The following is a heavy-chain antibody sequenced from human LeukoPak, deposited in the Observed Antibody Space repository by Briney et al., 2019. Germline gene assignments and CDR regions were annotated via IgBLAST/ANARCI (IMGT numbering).Heavy chain of an antibody. V-gene: IGHV4-34*01. Sequence: SETLSLTCAVYGGSFSGYYWSWIRQPPGKGLEWIGEINHSGSTNYNPSLKSRVTISVDTSKNQFSLKLSSVTAADTAVYYCARGGVSGDWGQGTLVTVSS. CDR2: INHSGST. J-gene: IGHJ4*02. D-gene: IGHD6-13*01. CDR1: GGSFSGYY. CDR3: ARGGVSGD.